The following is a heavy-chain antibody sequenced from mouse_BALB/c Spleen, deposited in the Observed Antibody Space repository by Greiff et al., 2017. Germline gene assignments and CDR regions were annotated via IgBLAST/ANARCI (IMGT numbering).Heavy chain of an antibody. CDR1: GFTFSSYA. CDR3: AREQTARAFAY. D-gene: IGHD3-2*01. V-gene: IGHV5-9-4*01. Sequence: EVKLVESGGGLVKPGGSLKLSCAASGFTFSSYAMSWVRQSPEKRLEWVAEISSGGSYTYYPDTVTGRFTISRDNAKNTLYLEMSSLRSEDTAMYYCAREQTARAFAYWGQGTLVTVSA. J-gene: IGHJ3*01. CDR2: ISSGGSYT.